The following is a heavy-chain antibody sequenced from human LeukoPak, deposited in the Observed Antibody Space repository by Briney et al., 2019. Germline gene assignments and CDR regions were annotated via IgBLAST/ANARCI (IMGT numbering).Heavy chain of an antibody. V-gene: IGHV5-51*01. J-gene: IGHJ3*02. CDR2: IYPGDSDT. CDR1: GYSFTSYW. CDR3: ATQESTIIYGVWRAFDI. D-gene: IGHD4-17*01. Sequence: GESLKISCKGSGYSFTSYWIGWVRQMPGKGLEWMGIIYPGDSDTRYSPSFQGQVTISADKSISTAYLQWSSLKASDTAMYYCATQESTIIYGVWRAFDIWGQGTMVTVSS.